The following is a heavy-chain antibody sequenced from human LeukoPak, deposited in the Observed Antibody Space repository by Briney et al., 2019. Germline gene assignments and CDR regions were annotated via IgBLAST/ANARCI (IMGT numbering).Heavy chain of an antibody. CDR3: ARDWEEGGYSYGYYSF. Sequence: QAGGSLRLSCAASGFTFSSYAMHWVRQAPGKGLEWVAVISYDGSNKYYADSVKGRFTISRDNSRNTLYLQMNSLRAEDTALYYCARDWEEGGYSYGYYSFWGQGTLVTVSS. CDR1: GFTFSSYA. CDR2: ISYDGSNK. J-gene: IGHJ4*02. V-gene: IGHV3-30-3*01. D-gene: IGHD5-18*01.